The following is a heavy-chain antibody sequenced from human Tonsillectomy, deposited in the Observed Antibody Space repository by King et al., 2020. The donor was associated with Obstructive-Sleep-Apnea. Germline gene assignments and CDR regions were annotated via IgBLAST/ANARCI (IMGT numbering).Heavy chain of an antibody. Sequence: QLQESGPGLVKPSQTLSLTCRVSGGFISSGGYYWSWIRQHPGKGLEWIGNIYYTGSTYYNPSLKSRLTISVDTSKNQFSLKLSSVTAADTAVYYCAGDHGTITRGEGWFDPWGQGTLVTVSS. CDR3: AGDHGTITRGEGWFDP. CDR2: IYYTGST. J-gene: IGHJ5*02. V-gene: IGHV4-31*03. CDR1: GGFISSGGYY. D-gene: IGHD3-10*01.